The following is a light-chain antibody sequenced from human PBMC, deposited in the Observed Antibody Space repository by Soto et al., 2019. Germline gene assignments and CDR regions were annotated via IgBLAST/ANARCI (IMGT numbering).Light chain of an antibody. CDR2: RTN. J-gene: IGLJ3*02. CDR3: AAWDDSLSGPV. CDR1: SSNIGNNY. Sequence: QSVLTQPPSASGTPGHTVTISCSGSSSNIGNNYVYWYQQLSGTAPKLLIYRTNQRPSGVPDRFSGSKSGTSASLAISGLRSEDEADYYCAAWDDSLSGPVFGGGTKLTVL. V-gene: IGLV1-47*01.